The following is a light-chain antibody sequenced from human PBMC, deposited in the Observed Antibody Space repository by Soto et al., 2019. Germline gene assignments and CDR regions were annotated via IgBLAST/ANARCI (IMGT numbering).Light chain of an antibody. V-gene: IGKV3-20*01. Sequence: EIVMTQSPATLSVSPGERVTLSCRASQSVSSSSLAWFQHKPGQAPRLLIYGASNRATGIPDRFSGSGSGADFTLTISRLEPEDFAVYYCQQYGSSPRTFGQGTKLEIK. CDR3: QQYGSSPRT. CDR1: QSVSSSS. J-gene: IGKJ2*01. CDR2: GAS.